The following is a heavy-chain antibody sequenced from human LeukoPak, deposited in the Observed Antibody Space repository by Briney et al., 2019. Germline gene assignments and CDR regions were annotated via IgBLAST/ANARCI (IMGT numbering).Heavy chain of an antibody. CDR1: GFNFSSYG. CDR3: AKTLIQTTGWYSYMDV. Sequence: GGSLRLSCAASGFNFSSYGMHWVRQAPGKGLEWVAFIRYDGSYNYYADSVKGRFIISRDNSKNTLYLQMNSLRTEDTALYYCAKTLIQTTGWYSYMDVWGKGTTVTVSS. D-gene: IGHD6-19*01. CDR2: IRYDGSYN. J-gene: IGHJ6*03. V-gene: IGHV3-30*02.